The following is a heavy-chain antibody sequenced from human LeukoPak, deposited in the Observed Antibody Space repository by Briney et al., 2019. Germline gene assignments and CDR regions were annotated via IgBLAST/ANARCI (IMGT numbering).Heavy chain of an antibody. J-gene: IGHJ4*02. D-gene: IGHD3-22*01. CDR3: ATETPDTSGSKLDY. Sequence: PGGSLRLSCAASGFIFSNYAMHWVRQAAGKGLEWVAYIRYDGSRKYYADSVNGRFTISRDNSKNTLYLQVHSLRGEDTAVYYRATETPDTSGSKLDYWGQGTLVTVSS. CDR1: GFIFSNYA. CDR2: IRYDGSRK. V-gene: IGHV3-30*02.